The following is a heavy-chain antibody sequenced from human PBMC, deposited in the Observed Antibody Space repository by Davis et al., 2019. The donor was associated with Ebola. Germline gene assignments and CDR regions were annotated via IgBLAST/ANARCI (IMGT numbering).Heavy chain of an antibody. CDR3: ARHRRTGYYYIFDY. CDR1: GGSISTGDFY. CDR2: IYYRGNT. D-gene: IGHD3-22*01. V-gene: IGHV4-30-4*08. J-gene: IGHJ4*02. Sequence: MPSETLSLTCTVSGGSISTGDFYWAWIRQPPGKGLEWIGYIYYRGNTYYNPSLKSRVTFSGDTSMNHLSLELRSVTAADTAVYYCARHRRTGYYYIFDYWGQGTLVTVSS.